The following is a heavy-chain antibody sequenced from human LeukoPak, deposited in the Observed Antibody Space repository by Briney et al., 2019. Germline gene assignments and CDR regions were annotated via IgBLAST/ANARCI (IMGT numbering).Heavy chain of an antibody. CDR2: IYTSGST. Sequence: PSETLSLTCTVSGGSISSGSYYWSWIRQPAGKGLEWIGRIYTSGSTNYNPPLKSRVTISVDTSKNQFSLKLSSVTAADTAVYYCAREWSMYYDYVWGSYRWAFDYWGQGTLVTVSS. CDR3: AREWSMYYDYVWGSYRWAFDY. V-gene: IGHV4-61*02. CDR1: GGSISSGSYY. J-gene: IGHJ4*02. D-gene: IGHD3-16*02.